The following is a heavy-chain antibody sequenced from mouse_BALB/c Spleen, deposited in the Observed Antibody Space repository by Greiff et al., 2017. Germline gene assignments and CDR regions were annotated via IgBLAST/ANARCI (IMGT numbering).Heavy chain of an antibody. D-gene: IGHD1-1*01. V-gene: IGHV1-80*01. CDR2: IYPGDGDT. Sequence: VQLVESGAELVRPGSSVKISCKASGYAFSSYWMNWVKQRPGQGLEWIGQIYPGDGDTNYNGKFKGKATLTADKSSSTAYMQLSSLTSEDSAVYFRARHPYYYGSSLFDYWGQGTTLTVSS. CDR3: ARHPYYYGSSLFDY. J-gene: IGHJ2*01. CDR1: GYAFSSYW.